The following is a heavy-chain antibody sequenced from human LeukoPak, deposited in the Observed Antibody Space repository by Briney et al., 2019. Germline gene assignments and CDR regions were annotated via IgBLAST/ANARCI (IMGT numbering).Heavy chain of an antibody. CDR1: GFTFDDYG. V-gene: IGHV3-20*04. D-gene: IGHD3-3*01. J-gene: IGHJ4*02. CDR2: INWSGGST. Sequence: GGSLRLSCAASGFTFDDYGMSWVRQAPGKGLEWVSGINWSGGSTGYADSVKGRFTISRDNAKNSLYLQMNSLRAEDTAVYYCAAGVVDLSDYWGQGTLVTVSS. CDR3: AAGVVDLSDY.